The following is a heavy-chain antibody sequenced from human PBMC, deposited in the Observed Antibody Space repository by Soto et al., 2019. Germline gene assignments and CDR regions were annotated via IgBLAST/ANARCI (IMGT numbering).Heavy chain of an antibody. CDR2: INAGKGNT. J-gene: IGHJ4*02. D-gene: IGHD3-22*01. Sequence: ASVKVSCKASGYTFTSYAIHWLRQAPGQRLEWMGWINAGKGNTKYSQKFQGRVTITRDTSASTAYMELSSLRSEDTAVYYCARDPYYDSSIFFDYWGQGTLVTVSS. CDR3: ARDPYYDSSIFFDY. V-gene: IGHV1-3*01. CDR1: GYTFTSYA.